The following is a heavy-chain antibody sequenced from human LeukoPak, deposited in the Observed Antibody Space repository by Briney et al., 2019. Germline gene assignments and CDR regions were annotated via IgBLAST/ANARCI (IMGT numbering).Heavy chain of an antibody. J-gene: IGHJ4*02. V-gene: IGHV3-21*01. CDR3: ARVRKLELRY. Sequence: EGSLRLSCAASGFTFSSYSMNWVRQAPGKGLEWVSFISSSSSYIYYADSVKGRFTISRDNAKNSLYLQMNSLRAEDTAVYYCARVRKLELRYWGQGTLVTVSS. CDR2: ISSSSSYI. D-gene: IGHD1-7*01. CDR1: GFTFSSYS.